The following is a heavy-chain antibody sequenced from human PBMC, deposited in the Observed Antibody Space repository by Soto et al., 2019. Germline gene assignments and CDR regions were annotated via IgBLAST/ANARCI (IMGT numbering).Heavy chain of an antibody. J-gene: IGHJ3*02. D-gene: IGHD1-7*01. CDR2: TSDDGSNQ. Sequence: QVQLVESGGGVVQPGRYLRLSCAASTFTFSGYGMHWVRQAPGKGLEWVAGTSDDGSNQYYADSVKGLLTISRDNSKSTLYQQMNSLKAEDTAVYYCVCELVHAFDIWGQWTMVIVSS. CDR1: TFTFSGYG. CDR3: VCELVHAFDI. V-gene: IGHV3-30*03.